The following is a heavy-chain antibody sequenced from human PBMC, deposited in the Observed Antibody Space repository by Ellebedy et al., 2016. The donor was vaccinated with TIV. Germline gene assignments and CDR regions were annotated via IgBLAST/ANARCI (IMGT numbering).Heavy chain of an antibody. CDR2: ISAYNGNT. CDR3: ARQAAGRHYYYYGMDV. Sequence: ASVKVSXXASGYTFTSYGISWVRQPPGQGLEWMGWISAYNGNTNYAQKLQGRVTMTTDTSTSTAYMELRSLRSEDTAVYYCARQAAGRHYYYYGMDVWGQGTTVTVSS. CDR1: GYTFTSYG. V-gene: IGHV1-18*01. J-gene: IGHJ6*02.